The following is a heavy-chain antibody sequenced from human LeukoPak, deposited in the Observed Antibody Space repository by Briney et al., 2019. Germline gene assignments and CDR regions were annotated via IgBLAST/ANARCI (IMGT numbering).Heavy chain of an antibody. V-gene: IGHV1-24*01. Sequence: ASVKVSCKVSGYTLTELSMHWVRQAPGKGLEWGGGFDPEDGETIYAQKFQGRVTMTEDTSTDTAYMELSSLRSEDTAVYYCATVVTYYDFWSGYYDWGQRTLVTVSS. CDR3: ATVVTYYDFWSGYYD. J-gene: IGHJ4*02. D-gene: IGHD3-3*01. CDR1: GYTLTELS. CDR2: FDPEDGET.